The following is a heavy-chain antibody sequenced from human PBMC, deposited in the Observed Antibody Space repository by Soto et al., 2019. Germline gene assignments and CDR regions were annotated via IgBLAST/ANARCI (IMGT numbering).Heavy chain of an antibody. CDR3: ARRYGGAFDI. CDR1: GGSIRSYY. Sequence: QVQLQESGPGLVKPSETLSLTCTVSGGSIRSYYWSWIRQPPGKGLEWIGYIYYSGSTNYNPSLKSRVTISVDTSKNQFSLKPSSVTAADTAVYYCARRYGGAFDIWGQGTMVTVSS. CDR2: IYYSGST. J-gene: IGHJ3*02. V-gene: IGHV4-59*08. D-gene: IGHD4-17*01.